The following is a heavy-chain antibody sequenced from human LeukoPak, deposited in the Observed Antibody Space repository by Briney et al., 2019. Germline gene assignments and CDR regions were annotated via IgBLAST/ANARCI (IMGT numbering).Heavy chain of an antibody. Sequence: SETLSLTCTVSGGSISSYYWSWIRQPPGKGLEWIGYIYYSGSTNYNPSLKSRVTISVDTSKNQFSLKLSSVTPADTAVYYCASLTYCGGDCYSSTFDYCGQGTLVTVSS. CDR2: IYYSGST. V-gene: IGHV4-59*08. CDR3: ASLTYCGGDCYSSTFDY. CDR1: GGSISSYY. J-gene: IGHJ4*02. D-gene: IGHD2-21*02.